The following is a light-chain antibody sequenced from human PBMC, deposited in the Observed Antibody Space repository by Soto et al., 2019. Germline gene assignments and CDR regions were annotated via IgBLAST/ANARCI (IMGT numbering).Light chain of an antibody. J-gene: IGKJ5*01. Sequence: EIVLKQSPCTLSVSPGERANLSCRASQNILSNLAWYQQKPGQAPRLLIYGASTRATGIPARFSGSGSGTEFTLTISSLQSEDFEIYYCQQYNNWPITFGQGTRLEIK. CDR2: GAS. CDR1: QNILSN. V-gene: IGKV3-15*01. CDR3: QQYNNWPIT.